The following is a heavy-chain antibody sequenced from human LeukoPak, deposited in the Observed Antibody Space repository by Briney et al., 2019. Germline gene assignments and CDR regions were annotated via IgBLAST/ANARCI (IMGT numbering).Heavy chain of an antibody. J-gene: IGHJ5*02. CDR2: ISSSSSTI. D-gene: IGHD2-2*01. Sequence: GGSLRLSCAASGFTFSSYSMNWVRQAPGKGLEWVSYISSSSSTIYYADSVKGRFTISRDNAQNSLYLQMNSLRAEDTTVYYCARRPIVVVPAAIMDKYNWFDPWGQGTLVTVSS. V-gene: IGHV3-48*04. CDR1: GFTFSSYS. CDR3: ARRPIVVVPAAIMDKYNWFDP.